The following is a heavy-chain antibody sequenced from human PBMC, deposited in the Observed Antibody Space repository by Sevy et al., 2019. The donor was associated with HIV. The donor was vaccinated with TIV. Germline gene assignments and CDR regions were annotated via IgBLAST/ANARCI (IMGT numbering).Heavy chain of an antibody. Sequence: GGCLRLSCAASGFTFSSYSMSWVRQAPGKGLEWVSYISSSSSTIYYADSVKGRFTISRDNAKNSLYLQMNSLRDEDTAVYYCARDRPSKWLVTAYYYMDVWGKGTTVTVSS. CDR2: ISSSSSTI. CDR1: GFTFSSYS. V-gene: IGHV3-48*02. J-gene: IGHJ6*03. D-gene: IGHD6-19*01. CDR3: ARDRPSKWLVTAYYYMDV.